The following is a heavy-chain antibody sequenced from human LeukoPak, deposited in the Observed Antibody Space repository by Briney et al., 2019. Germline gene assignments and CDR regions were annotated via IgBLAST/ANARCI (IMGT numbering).Heavy chain of an antibody. Sequence: GGSLRLSCAASGFTFSSYAMHWVRQAPGKRLEWGAVISYDGSNKYYADSVKGRFTISRDNSKNTLYLQMNSLRAEDTAVYYCASQDTAIDYGMDVWGQGTTVAVSS. CDR1: GFTFSSYA. J-gene: IGHJ6*02. CDR2: ISYDGSNK. D-gene: IGHD5-18*01. V-gene: IGHV3-30*04. CDR3: ASQDTAIDYGMDV.